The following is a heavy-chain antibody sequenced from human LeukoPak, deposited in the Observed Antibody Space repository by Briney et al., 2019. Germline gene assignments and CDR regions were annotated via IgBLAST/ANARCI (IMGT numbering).Heavy chain of an antibody. CDR2: INTDGSST. Sequence: GGSLRLSCAASGFTFSSYWMHWVRQAPGKGLVWVSRINTDGSSTSYADSVKGRFTISRDNAKNTLYLQMNSLRAEDTAVYYCAREDGSSWYRPLDYWGQGTLVTVSS. V-gene: IGHV3-74*01. CDR1: GFTFSSYW. CDR3: AREDGSSWYRPLDY. J-gene: IGHJ4*02. D-gene: IGHD6-13*01.